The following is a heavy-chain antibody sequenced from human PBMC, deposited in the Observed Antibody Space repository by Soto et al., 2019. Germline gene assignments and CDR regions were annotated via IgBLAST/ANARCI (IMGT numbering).Heavy chain of an antibody. D-gene: IGHD2-15*01. CDR1: GGSISSGGYY. CDR3: ARVEGYCSGGSCYSSGHNWFDP. CDR2: IYYSGST. J-gene: IGHJ5*02. Sequence: QVQLQESGPGLVKPSQTLSLTCTVSGGSISSGGYYWSWIRQHPGKGLEWIGYIYYSGSTYYNPSLKSRVNISVDTSKNQFSLKLSSVTAADTAVYYCARVEGYCSGGSCYSSGHNWFDPWGQGTLVTVSS. V-gene: IGHV4-31*03.